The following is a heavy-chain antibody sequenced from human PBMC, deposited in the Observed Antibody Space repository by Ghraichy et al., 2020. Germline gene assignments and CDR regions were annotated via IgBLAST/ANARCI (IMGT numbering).Heavy chain of an antibody. Sequence: GGSLRLSCVVSGFTFSAHAMNWVRQTPAKGLEWVSSISSDGRHIFYADSVKGRFTISRDNGKNSVYLQMNSLRAEDTAVYYCVGGGRMTAYFDYWGQGTLVAVSS. D-gene: IGHD2-21*02. V-gene: IGHV3-21*01. CDR2: ISSDGRHI. CDR3: VGGGRMTAYFDY. J-gene: IGHJ4*02. CDR1: GFTFSAHA.